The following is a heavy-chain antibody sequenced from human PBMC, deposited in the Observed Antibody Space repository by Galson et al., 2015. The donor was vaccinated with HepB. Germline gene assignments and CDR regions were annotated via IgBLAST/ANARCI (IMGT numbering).Heavy chain of an antibody. CDR3: ASGAMGIFDY. V-gene: IGHV3-30*04. Sequence: SLRLSCAASGFTFSSYAMHWVRQAPGKGLEWVAVISYDGSNKYYADSVKGRFTISRDNSKNTLYLQMNSLRAEDTAVYYCASGAMGIFDYWGQGTLVTVSS. J-gene: IGHJ4*02. CDR2: ISYDGSNK. D-gene: IGHD5-18*01. CDR1: GFTFSSYA.